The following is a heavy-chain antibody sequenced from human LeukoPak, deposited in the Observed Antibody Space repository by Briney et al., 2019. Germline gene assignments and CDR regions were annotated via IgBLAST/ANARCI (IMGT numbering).Heavy chain of an antibody. CDR2: INWNAGSR. CDR3: ARDFRFLEDY. Sequence: RPGGSLRLFCGASGFTLDIFGMNWVRHVPGEGLEGVSGINWNAGSRSYADSVKGRFTISRDNAKNSLYLQMNSLRAEDTAVYYCARDFRFLEDYWGQGTLVTVSS. V-gene: IGHV3-20*04. CDR1: GFTLDIFG. D-gene: IGHD3-3*01. J-gene: IGHJ4*02.